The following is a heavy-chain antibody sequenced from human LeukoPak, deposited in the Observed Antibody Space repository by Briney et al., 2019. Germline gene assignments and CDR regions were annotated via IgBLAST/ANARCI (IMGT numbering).Heavy chain of an antibody. Sequence: GGSLRLSCAASGFTFSSYWMGWVRQAPGKGLEWVANIKQDGGEIYYLDSVKGRFTISRDNAKNSLDLQLNSLRAEDTAVYYCVRGAYSSSWLNFDYWGQGTLVTVSS. V-gene: IGHV3-7*04. CDR2: IKQDGGEI. CDR3: VRGAYSSSWLNFDY. D-gene: IGHD6-13*01. J-gene: IGHJ4*02. CDR1: GFTFSSYW.